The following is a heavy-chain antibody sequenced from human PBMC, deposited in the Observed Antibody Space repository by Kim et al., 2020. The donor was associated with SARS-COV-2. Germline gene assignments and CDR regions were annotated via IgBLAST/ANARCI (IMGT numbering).Heavy chain of an antibody. D-gene: IGHD5-12*01. J-gene: IGHJ6*02. V-gene: IGHV4-39*01. CDR1: GGSISSSSYY. Sequence: SETLSLTCTVSGGSISSSSYYWGWIRQPPGKGLEWIGSIYYSGSTYYNPSLKSRVTISVDTSKNQFSLKLSSVTAADTAVYYCARQTIKSGMDVWGQGTTVTVSS. CDR2: IYYSGST. CDR3: ARQTIKSGMDV.